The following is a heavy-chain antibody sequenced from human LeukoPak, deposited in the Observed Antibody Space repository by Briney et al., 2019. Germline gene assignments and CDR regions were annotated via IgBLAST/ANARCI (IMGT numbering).Heavy chain of an antibody. V-gene: IGHV3-23*01. CDR3: AKVFRDIVVVPAAIFDYYYYGMDV. D-gene: IGHD2-2*01. CDR1: GFTFSSYA. CDR2: ISGSGGST. J-gene: IGHJ6*04. Sequence: GGSLRLSCAASGFTFSSYAMSWVRQAPGKGLEWVSAISGSGGSTYYADSVKGRFTISRDNSKNTLYLQMSSLRAEDTAVYYCAKVFRDIVVVPAAIFDYYYYGMDVWGKGTTVTVSS.